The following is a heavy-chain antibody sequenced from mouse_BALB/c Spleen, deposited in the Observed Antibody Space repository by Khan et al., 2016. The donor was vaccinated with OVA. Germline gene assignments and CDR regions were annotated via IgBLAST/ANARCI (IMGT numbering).Heavy chain of an antibody. CDR1: GFTFTDYY. CDR2: IRDKANGYTT. CDR3: AREWEFYAMDY. Sequence: EVKLEESGGGLVQPGGSLRLSCATSGFTFTDYYMTWVRQPPGKALEWLGFIRDKANGYTTGYSASVRGRFTISRDNSQSILYLQMNSLRAEDSATYYCAREWEFYAMDYWGQGTSVTVSS. V-gene: IGHV7-3*02. J-gene: IGHJ4*01. D-gene: IGHD4-1*01.